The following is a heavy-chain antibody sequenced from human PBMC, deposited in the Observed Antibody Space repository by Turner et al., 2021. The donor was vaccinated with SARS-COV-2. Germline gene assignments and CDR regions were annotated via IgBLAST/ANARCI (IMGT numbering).Heavy chain of an antibody. CDR3: ARTFHSDSSGYHYVPYLQH. D-gene: IGHD3-22*01. CDR1: GYTFTGHY. J-gene: IGHJ1*01. CDR2: INTKSGGT. Sequence: QVQLVQSGADVKKPGASVKVSCKASGYTFTGHYIHWVRQAPAQGVEWMGWINTKSGGTNYAQKFKGRVTMTRDTSISTAYMELNRLRSDDTAVYYCARTFHSDSSGYHYVPYLQHWGQGTLLTVSS. V-gene: IGHV1-2*02.